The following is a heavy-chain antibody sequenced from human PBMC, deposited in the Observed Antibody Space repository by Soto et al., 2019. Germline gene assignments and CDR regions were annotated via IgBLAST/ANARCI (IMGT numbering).Heavy chain of an antibody. J-gene: IGHJ4*02. CDR1: GFTFSSYW. V-gene: IGHV3-7*01. CDR3: AKLTTITTFDY. Sequence: GGSLRLSCAALGFTFSSYWMSWVRQAPGKGLEWVANIKQDGSEKFYVDSVKGRFTISRDDAKNSLYLQMNSLRAEDTAVYYCAKLTTITTFDYWGQGTLVTVSS. D-gene: IGHD4-17*01. CDR2: IKQDGSEK.